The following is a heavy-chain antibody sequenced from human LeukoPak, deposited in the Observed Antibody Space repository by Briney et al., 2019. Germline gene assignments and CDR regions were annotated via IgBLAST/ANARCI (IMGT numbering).Heavy chain of an antibody. Sequence: ASVKVSCKVSGYTLTELSMHWVRQAPGKGLEWMGSFDPEDGETIYAQKFQGRVTMTEDTSTDTAYMELSSLRSEDTAVYYCATLRDYDFWSGYYKGDWFDPWGQGTLVTVSS. CDR3: ATLRDYDFWSGYYKGDWFDP. CDR2: FDPEDGET. CDR1: GYTLTELS. J-gene: IGHJ5*02. V-gene: IGHV1-24*01. D-gene: IGHD3-3*01.